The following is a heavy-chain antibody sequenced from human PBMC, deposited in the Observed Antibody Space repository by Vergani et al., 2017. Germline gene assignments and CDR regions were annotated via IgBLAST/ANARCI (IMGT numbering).Heavy chain of an antibody. CDR2: IYYSGST. V-gene: IGHV4-59*01. D-gene: IGHD2-2*01. CDR1: GGSISSYY. J-gene: IGHJ6*03. Sequence: QVQLQESGPGLVKPSETLSLTCTVSGGSISSYYWSWIRQPPGKGLEWIGYIYYSGSTNYNPSLKSRVTISVDTSKNQFSLKLSSVTAADTAVYYCARVALGDGSSTSCLYYYYYYMDVWGKGTTVTVSS. CDR3: ARVALGDGSSTSCLYYYYYYMDV.